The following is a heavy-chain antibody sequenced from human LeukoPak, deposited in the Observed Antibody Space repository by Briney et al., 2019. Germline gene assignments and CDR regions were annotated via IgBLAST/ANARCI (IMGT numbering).Heavy chain of an antibody. J-gene: IGHJ4*02. CDR1: GYTFTGSY. CDR3: ASGYSSSSGFDC. CDR2: INPNSGGT. D-gene: IGHD6-6*01. Sequence: GASVKVSCKASGYTFTGSYMDWVRQAPGQGLEWMGRINPNSGGTNYVQKFQGRVTMTRDTSITTAYMELSRLRSDDTAVYYCASGYSSSSGFDCWGQGTLVTVSS. V-gene: IGHV1-2*06.